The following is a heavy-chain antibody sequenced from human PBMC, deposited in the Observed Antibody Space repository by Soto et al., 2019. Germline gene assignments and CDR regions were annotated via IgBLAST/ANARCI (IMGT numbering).Heavy chain of an antibody. CDR2: LIPYNGDR. Sequence: ASVKVSCKASGGTFSSYRINWVRQAPGQGLEWVGLLIPYNGDRIYAQKFQGRVILTTDTATNTAYMELGSLRSDDTAVYYCVRDASSGYRGWWDPWGQGTLVTVSS. J-gene: IGHJ5*02. CDR1: GGTFSSYR. CDR3: VRDASSGYRGWWDP. V-gene: IGHV1-18*01. D-gene: IGHD5-12*01.